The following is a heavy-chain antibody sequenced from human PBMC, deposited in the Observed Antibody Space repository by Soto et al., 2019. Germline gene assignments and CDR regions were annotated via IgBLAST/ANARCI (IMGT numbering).Heavy chain of an antibody. CDR3: ARDQRSWYNWFAP. Sequence: QVQLQESGPGLVKPSQTLSLTCTVSGGSISSGGYYWSWIRQHPGKGLEWIGYIYYSGSTYYNPSLDDRVPISXDXSKRQFTPNLSSGTAADTAVYSCARDQRSWYNWFAPWGQGTLVTVSS. CDR2: IYYSGST. CDR1: GGSISSGGYY. V-gene: IGHV4-31*03. D-gene: IGHD6-13*01. J-gene: IGHJ5*02.